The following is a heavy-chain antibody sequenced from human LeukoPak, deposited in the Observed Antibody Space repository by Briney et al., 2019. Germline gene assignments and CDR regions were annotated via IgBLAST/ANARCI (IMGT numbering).Heavy chain of an antibody. CDR2: ISAYNGNT. CDR1: GGTFSSYA. Sequence: ASVKVSCKASGGTFSSYAISWVRQAPGQGLEWMGWISAYNGNTNYAQKLQGRVTMTTDTSTSTAYMELRSLRSDDTAVYYCARVVLTGDYFDYWGQGTQVTVSS. CDR3: ARVVLTGDYFDY. D-gene: IGHD7-27*01. V-gene: IGHV1-18*01. J-gene: IGHJ4*02.